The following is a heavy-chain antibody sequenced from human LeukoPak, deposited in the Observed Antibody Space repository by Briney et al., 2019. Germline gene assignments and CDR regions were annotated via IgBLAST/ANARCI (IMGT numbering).Heavy chain of an antibody. V-gene: IGHV3-30*18. D-gene: IGHD3-10*01. Sequence: GRSLRLSCAASGFTFSSHGMDWVRQAPGKGLEWVAVISSDGTNKYYADSVKGRFTISRDNSKNTLYLQMNSLRAEDTAVYYCAKDPYGSGSYYNGFDYWGQGTLVTVSS. CDR2: ISSDGTNK. CDR1: GFTFSSHG. J-gene: IGHJ4*02. CDR3: AKDPYGSGSYYNGFDY.